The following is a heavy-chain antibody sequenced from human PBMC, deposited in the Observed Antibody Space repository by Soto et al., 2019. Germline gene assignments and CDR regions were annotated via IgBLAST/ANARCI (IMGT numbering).Heavy chain of an antibody. V-gene: IGHV2-5*02. Sequence: SGPTLVNPTQTLTLTCTFSGFSLSTSGVGVGWIRQPPGKALEWLALIYWDDDKRYSPSLKSRLTITKDTSKNQVVLTMTNMDPVDTATYYCALGYCSGGSCYYSYFDYWGQGTLVTVPQ. CDR1: GFSLSTSGVG. CDR3: ALGYCSGGSCYYSYFDY. D-gene: IGHD2-15*01. CDR2: IYWDDDK. J-gene: IGHJ4*02.